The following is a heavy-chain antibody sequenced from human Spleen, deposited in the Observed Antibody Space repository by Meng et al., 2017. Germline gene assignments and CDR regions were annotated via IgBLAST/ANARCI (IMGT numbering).Heavy chain of an antibody. CDR3: ARGKSYSSSWYVWRDWFDP. CDR1: GGSFSGYY. D-gene: IGHD6-13*01. CDR2: INHSGST. Sequence: GQLQQWGAGLLKPSGTLSLTCAVYGGSFSGYYWSWIRQPPGKGLEWIGEINHSGSTNYNPSLKSRVTISVDTSKNQFSLKLSSVTAADTAVYYCARGKSYSSSWYVWRDWFDPWGQGTLVTVSS. J-gene: IGHJ5*02. V-gene: IGHV4-34*01.